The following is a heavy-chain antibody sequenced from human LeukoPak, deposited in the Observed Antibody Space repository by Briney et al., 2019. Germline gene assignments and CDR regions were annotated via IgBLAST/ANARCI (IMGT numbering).Heavy chain of an antibody. CDR2: IYHSGST. J-gene: IGHJ3*02. D-gene: IGHD2-15*01. V-gene: IGHV4-4*02. Sequence: KPSETLSLTCAVSGGSISSTNWWNWVRQPPGKGLEWIGEIYHSGSTNYNPSLKSRVTISVDKSKSQFSLKLSSVTAADTAMYYCARAVAGGDCSGGSCFTDAFDMWGQGTMVTVSS. CDR3: ARAVAGGDCSGGSCFTDAFDM. CDR1: GGSISSTNW.